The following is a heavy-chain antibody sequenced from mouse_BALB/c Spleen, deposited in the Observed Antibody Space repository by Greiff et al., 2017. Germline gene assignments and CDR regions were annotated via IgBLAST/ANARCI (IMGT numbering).Heavy chain of an antibody. J-gene: IGHJ2*01. CDR3: ARDYYGSSSYYFDY. Sequence: EVKLVESGGGLVQPGGSLKLSCAASGFTFSSYTMSWVRQTPEKRLEWVAYISNGGGSTYYPDTVKGRFTISRDNAKNTLYLQMSSLKSEDTAMYYCARDYYGSSSYYFDYWGQGTTLTVSS. CDR2: ISNGGGST. V-gene: IGHV5-12-2*01. D-gene: IGHD1-1*01. CDR1: GFTFSSYT.